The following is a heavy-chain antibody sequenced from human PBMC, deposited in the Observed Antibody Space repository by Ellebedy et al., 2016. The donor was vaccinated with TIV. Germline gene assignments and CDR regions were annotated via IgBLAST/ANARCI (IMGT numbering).Heavy chain of an antibody. CDR3: ARLPRGFGESRLLKYYYGMDV. CDR1: GGSISSSSYY. D-gene: IGHD3-10*01. CDR2: IYYSGST. Sequence: SETLSLXXTVSGGSISSSSYYWGWIRQPPGKGLEWIGSIYYSGSTYYNPSLKSRVTISVDTSKNQFSLKLSSVTAADTAVYYCARLPRGFGESRLLKYYYGMDVWGQGTTVTVSS. J-gene: IGHJ6*02. V-gene: IGHV4-39*01.